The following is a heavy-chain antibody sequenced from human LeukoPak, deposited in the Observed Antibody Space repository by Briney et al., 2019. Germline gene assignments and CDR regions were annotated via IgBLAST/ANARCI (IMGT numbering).Heavy chain of an antibody. Sequence: GRSLRLSCAASGFTFRTYWMSWVSQAPGKGLEWVANIKEDGSEKYYGDAVKRRFTISRDNAKNSLYLQMNSLRAEDTAVYYCARDSSGYQWGQGTLVTVSS. J-gene: IGHJ4*02. CDR3: ARDSSGYQ. D-gene: IGHD3-22*01. V-gene: IGHV3-7*01. CDR1: GFTFRTYW. CDR2: IKEDGSEK.